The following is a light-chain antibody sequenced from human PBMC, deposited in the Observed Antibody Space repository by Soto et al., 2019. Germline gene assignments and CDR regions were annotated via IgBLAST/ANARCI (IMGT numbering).Light chain of an antibody. CDR2: DVS. CDR1: QSITRY. Sequence: DIPMTQSPSTLSVSVGDRVTITCRASQSITRYLGWYQQKPGKAPNLLIYDVSILESGAPSRFSGSGSGTEFTLTISSLQADDFATYYCQQYNSYSSWTFGQGTKVEI. J-gene: IGKJ1*01. V-gene: IGKV1-5*01. CDR3: QQYNSYSSWT.